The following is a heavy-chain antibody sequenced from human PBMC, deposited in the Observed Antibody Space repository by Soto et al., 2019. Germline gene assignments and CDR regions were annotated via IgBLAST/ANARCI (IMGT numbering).Heavy chain of an antibody. V-gene: IGHV3-30*18. CDR3: AKDRYGSSGYLFDY. CDR1: GFTFSSYG. CDR2: ISYDGSNK. Sequence: GGSLRLSCAASGFTFSSYGMHWVRQAPGKGLEWVTVISYDGSNKYYADSVKGRFTISRDNSKNTLYLQMNSLRAEDTAVYYCAKDRYGSSGYLFDYWGQGTLVTVSS. D-gene: IGHD3-22*01. J-gene: IGHJ4*02.